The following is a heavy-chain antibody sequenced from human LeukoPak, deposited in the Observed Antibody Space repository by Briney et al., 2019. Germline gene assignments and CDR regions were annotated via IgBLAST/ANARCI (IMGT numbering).Heavy chain of an antibody. CDR3: ARGNILTGYCFDF. CDR2: IHYTGAT. CDR1: GGSITGYY. Sequence: SETLSLTCAVYGGSITGYYWSWIRQTPGRGLEWVGEIHYTGATSYNPSLKSRATISTDTSKNQFSLRLSSVTAADTAVYYGARGNILTGYCFDFWGQGALVTVSS. D-gene: IGHD3-9*01. V-gene: IGHV4-34*01. J-gene: IGHJ4*02.